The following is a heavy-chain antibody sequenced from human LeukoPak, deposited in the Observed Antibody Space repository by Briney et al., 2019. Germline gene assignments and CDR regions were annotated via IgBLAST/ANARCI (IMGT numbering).Heavy chain of an antibody. CDR3: ARDKGYSSSWSYYYYYGMDV. D-gene: IGHD6-13*01. CDR1: GSTFSSYW. V-gene: IGHV3-7*01. CDR2: IKQDGSEK. Sequence: GGSLRVSCAASGSTFSSYWMSWVRQAPGKGLEWVANIKQDGSEKYYVDSVKGRFTISRDNANNSLYLQMNSLRAEDTAVYYCARDKGYSSSWSYYYYYGMDVWGQGTTVTVSS. J-gene: IGHJ6*02.